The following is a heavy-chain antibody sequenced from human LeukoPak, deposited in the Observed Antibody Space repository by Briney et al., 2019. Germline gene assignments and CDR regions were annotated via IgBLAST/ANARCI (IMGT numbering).Heavy chain of an antibody. V-gene: IGHV4-59*01. J-gene: IGHJ6*02. CDR3: ARGNWNSYYYYYGMDV. Sequence: SETLSLTCTVPGGSISSYYWSWIRQPPGKGLEWIGYIYYSGSTNYNPSLKSRVTISVDTSKNQFSLKLSSVTAADTAVYYCARGNWNSYYYYYGMDVWGQGTTVTVSS. CDR2: IYYSGST. CDR1: GGSISSYY. D-gene: IGHD1-1*01.